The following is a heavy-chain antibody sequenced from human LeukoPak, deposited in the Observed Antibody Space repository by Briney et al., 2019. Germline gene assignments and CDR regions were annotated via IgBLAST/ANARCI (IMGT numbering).Heavy chain of an antibody. J-gene: IGHJ4*02. CDR2: IYYSGTT. CDR3: ARALATMFFDY. Sequence: PSETLSLTCTVSGGSISSSSYYWGWIRQPPGKGLEWIGNIYYSGTTYYNPSLKSRVTISVDTSKNQFSLKFNSVTAADTAVYYCARALATMFFDYWGQGTLVTVST. V-gene: IGHV4-39*07. CDR1: GGSISSSSYY. D-gene: IGHD5-12*01.